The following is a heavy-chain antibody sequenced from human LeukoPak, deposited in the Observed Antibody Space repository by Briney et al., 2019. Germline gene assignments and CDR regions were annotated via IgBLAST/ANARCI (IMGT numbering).Heavy chain of an antibody. Sequence: GESLKISCKGSGYSFTSYWIGWVRQMPGKGLEWMGIIYPGDSDTRYSPSFQGQVTISADKSISTAYLQWSSLKASDTAMYYCARLRFPGITMIEGWFNPWGQGTLVTVSS. D-gene: IGHD3-22*01. J-gene: IGHJ5*02. CDR3: ARLRFPGITMIEGWFNP. V-gene: IGHV5-51*01. CDR2: IYPGDSDT. CDR1: GYSFTSYW.